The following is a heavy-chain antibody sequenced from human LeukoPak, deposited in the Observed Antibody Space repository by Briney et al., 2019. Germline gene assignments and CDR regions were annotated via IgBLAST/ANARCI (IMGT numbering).Heavy chain of an antibody. CDR3: AKINNVDDF. D-gene: IGHD1/OR15-1a*01. J-gene: IGHJ4*02. CDR1: GFTFSIFG. CDR2: ISPDGNRE. Sequence: GGSLRLSGAASGFTFSIFGIHWVRQAPGTGLEWVAAISPDGNREYYTESVKGRFTVSRDNSNNMIYLQINSLRGDDSAVYYCAKINNVDDFWGQGTLVTVSS. V-gene: IGHV3-30*18.